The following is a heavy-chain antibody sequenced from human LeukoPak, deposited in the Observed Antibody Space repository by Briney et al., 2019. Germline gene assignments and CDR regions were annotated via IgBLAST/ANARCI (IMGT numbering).Heavy chain of an antibody. V-gene: IGHV1-18*01. J-gene: IGHJ4*02. Sequence: GASVKVSCKTSGFSFATYGFCWVRQAPGDGLEWMGWISANTGKTSYAQEFQDRVTMTTDTSTTTAFMELRGLRLDDTAVYFCAKVSGDRMDYWGQGTLVTVSS. CDR3: AKVSGDRMDY. CDR1: GFSFATYG. CDR2: ISANTGKT.